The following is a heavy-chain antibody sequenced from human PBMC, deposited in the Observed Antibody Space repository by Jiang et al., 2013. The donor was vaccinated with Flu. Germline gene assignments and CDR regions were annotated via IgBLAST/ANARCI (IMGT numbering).Heavy chain of an antibody. V-gene: IGHV1-69*13. CDR3: ARAVRGTMIVVVMTPNWYFDL. D-gene: IGHD3-22*01. CDR1: GYTFSNYG. CDR2: IIPIFGTA. J-gene: IGHJ2*01. Sequence: AEVKTPGASAKVSCKASGYTFSNYGVQWVRQAPGQGLEWMGGIIPIFGTANYAQKFQGRVTITADESTSTAYMELSSLRSEDTAVYYCARAVRGTMIVVVMTPNWYFDLWGRGTLVTVSS.